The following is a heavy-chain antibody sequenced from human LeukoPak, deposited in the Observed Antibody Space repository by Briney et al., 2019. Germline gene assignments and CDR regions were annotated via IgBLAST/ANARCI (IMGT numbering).Heavy chain of an antibody. D-gene: IGHD2-2*01. V-gene: IGHV4-59*01. Sequence: SETLSLTCTVSGGSISSNYWSRIRQPPGKGLDWIGFIHDSGRSNHNPSLKSRVAISVDTSKNQFSLKLSSVTTADTAVYYCARDTPDCNSTTCYYYFDYWSQGTLVTVSS. CDR2: IHDSGRS. J-gene: IGHJ4*02. CDR1: GGSISSNY. CDR3: ARDTPDCNSTTCYYYFDY.